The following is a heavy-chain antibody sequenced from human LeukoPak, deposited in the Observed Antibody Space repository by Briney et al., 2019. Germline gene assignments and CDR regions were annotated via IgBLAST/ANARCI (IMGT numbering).Heavy chain of an antibody. D-gene: IGHD4-17*01. V-gene: IGHV4-34*01. J-gene: IGHJ4*02. Sequence: SSETLSLTCAVYGGSFSGYYWSWIRQPPGKGLEWIGEINHSGSTNYNPSLKSRVTISVDTSKNQFSLKLSSVTAADTAVYYCARGRYDYGDYVFDYWGQGTLVTVSS. CDR2: INHSGST. CDR1: GGSFSGYY. CDR3: ARGRYDYGDYVFDY.